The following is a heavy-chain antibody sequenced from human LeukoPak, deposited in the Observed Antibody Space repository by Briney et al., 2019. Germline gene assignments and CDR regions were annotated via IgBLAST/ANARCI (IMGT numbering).Heavy chain of an antibody. Sequence: SEILSLTCTVSGGSISSYYWSWIRQPAGKGLEWIGRIYTSGSTNYNPSLKSRVTMSVDTSKNQFSLKLSSVTAADTAVYYCARGPMFFGVAYCDYWGQGTLVTVSS. J-gene: IGHJ4*02. CDR1: GGSISSYY. D-gene: IGHD3-3*01. CDR2: IYTSGST. CDR3: ARGPMFFGVAYCDY. V-gene: IGHV4-4*07.